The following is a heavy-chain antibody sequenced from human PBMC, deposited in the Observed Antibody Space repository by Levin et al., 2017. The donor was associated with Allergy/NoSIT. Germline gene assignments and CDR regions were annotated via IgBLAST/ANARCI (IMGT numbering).Heavy chain of an antibody. CDR3: SKSLGGGNSAAGFDH. J-gene: IGHJ4*02. CDR1: GFNFRSYG. Sequence: GGSLRLSCEVSGFNFRSYGMQWVRQAPGKGLEWVAAIWYDGSTKYYGDSVKGRFTISRDNSKNTLYLQMDSLRGGDTAVYFCSKSLGGGNSAAGFDHWGQGTLVTVSS. CDR2: IWYDGSTK. V-gene: IGHV3-33*06. D-gene: IGHD4-23*01.